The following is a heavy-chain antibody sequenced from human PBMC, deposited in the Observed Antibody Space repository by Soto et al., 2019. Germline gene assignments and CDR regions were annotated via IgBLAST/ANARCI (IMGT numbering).Heavy chain of an antibody. Sequence: LGESLKISCKGSGYSFTSYWISWVRQMPGKGLEWMGRIDPSDSYTNYSPSFQGHVTISADKSISTAYLQWSSLKASDTAMYYCARHEGGYYYYGMDVWGQGTTVTVSS. D-gene: IGHD3-16*01. J-gene: IGHJ6*02. CDR1: GYSFTSYW. CDR3: ARHEGGYYYYGMDV. V-gene: IGHV5-10-1*01. CDR2: IDPSDSYT.